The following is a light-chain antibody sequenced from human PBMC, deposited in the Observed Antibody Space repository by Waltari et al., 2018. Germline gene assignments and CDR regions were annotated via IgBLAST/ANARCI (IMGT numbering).Light chain of an antibody. J-gene: IGLJ3*02. V-gene: IGLV3-10*01. Sequence: SYELTQSPSVSVSPGQTARITCSGDALPKRSTSWYQQKSGQVPVLVIFEDSQRPSGIPERFSGSSSGTMATLSINGAQVEDEGDYYCYSADIGGHHRVFGGGTKLTIL. CDR2: EDS. CDR3: YSADIGGHHRV. CDR1: ALPKRS.